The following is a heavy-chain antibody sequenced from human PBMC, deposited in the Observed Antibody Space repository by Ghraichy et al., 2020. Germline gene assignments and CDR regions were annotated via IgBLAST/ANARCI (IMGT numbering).Heavy chain of an antibody. Sequence: ESLNISCTVSGGSISSSSYYWGWIRQPPGKGLEWIGSIYYSGSTYYNPSLKSRVTISVDTSKNQFSLKLSSVTAADTAVYYCARRRGYSGYDLDYWGQGTLVTVSS. CDR3: ARRRGYSGYDLDY. CDR2: IYYSGST. CDR1: GGSISSSSYY. D-gene: IGHD5-12*01. J-gene: IGHJ4*02. V-gene: IGHV4-39*01.